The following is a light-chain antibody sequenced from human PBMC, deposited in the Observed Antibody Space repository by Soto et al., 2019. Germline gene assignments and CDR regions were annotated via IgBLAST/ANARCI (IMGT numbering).Light chain of an antibody. CDR2: DGS. CDR1: QSVSGY. J-gene: IGKJ1*01. CDR3: QQYGSSGT. Sequence: EIVLTQSPATLSLSPGERATLSCRASQSVSGYLAWYQQKPGQAPRLLIYDGSHRAAGIPSRFSGSGSGTDFTLTISGLEPEDFAVYYCQQYGSSGTFGQGTKVDIK. V-gene: IGKV3-11*01.